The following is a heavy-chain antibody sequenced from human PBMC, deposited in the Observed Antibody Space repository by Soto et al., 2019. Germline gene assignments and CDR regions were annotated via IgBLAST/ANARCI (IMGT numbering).Heavy chain of an antibody. V-gene: IGHV3-23*01. D-gene: IGHD4-17*01. CDR1: GFTFSSYA. J-gene: IGHJ4*02. CDR2: ISGSGGGT. CDR3: AKVADGDYGDYTGYVDY. Sequence: EVQLLESGGGLVQPGGSLRLSCAASGFTFSSYAMTWVRQAPGKGLEWVSGISGSGGGTYYADSVKGRFTISRDNSKNTLFLQMNGLRAEDTAVYHCAKVADGDYGDYTGYVDYWGQGTLVTVSS.